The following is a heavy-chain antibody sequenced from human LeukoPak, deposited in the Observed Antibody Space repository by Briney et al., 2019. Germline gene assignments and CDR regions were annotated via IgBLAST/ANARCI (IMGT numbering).Heavy chain of an antibody. CDR2: ISGSSNDI. CDR3: ATDYYCSGGSCHPPD. V-gene: IGHV3-21*01. CDR1: GFPFSIYT. Sequence: GGSLRLSCAASGFPFSIYTMNWVRQAPGKGLEWVSSISGSSNDIYYSDSVKGRFTISRDNAKNSLYLQMNSLRAEDTAVYYCATDYYCSGGSCHPPDWGQGTLVTVSS. D-gene: IGHD2-15*01. J-gene: IGHJ4*02.